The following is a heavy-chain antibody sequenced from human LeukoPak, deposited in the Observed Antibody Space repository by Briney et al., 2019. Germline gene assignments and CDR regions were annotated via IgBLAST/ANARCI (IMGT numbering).Heavy chain of an antibody. V-gene: IGHV3-64D*09. CDR2: ITSNGDTT. D-gene: IGHD3-22*01. CDR1: GFTFSSYI. J-gene: IGHJ4*02. Sequence: GGSLRLSCAASGFTFSSYIMHWARQAPGKGLEYVSAITSNGDTTYYADSVKGRVTISRDNSKNTLYLQMSSLRAEDTAVYYCVKDDSYYYDSSGRDSWGQGTLVTVSS. CDR3: VKDDSYYYDSSGRDS.